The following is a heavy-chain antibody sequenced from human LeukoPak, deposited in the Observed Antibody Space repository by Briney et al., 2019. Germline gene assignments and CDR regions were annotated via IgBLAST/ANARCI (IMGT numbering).Heavy chain of an antibody. D-gene: IGHD2-15*01. CDR1: GFTFSNYW. CDR3: ATTLAAHCSGGSCYSAALYYFDY. Sequence: PGGSLRLSCAASGFTFSNYWMHWVRQAPGKGLVWVSRTSSDGSSTDYADSVKGRFTISRDNAKNTLYLQLNSLRAEDTAVYYCATTLAAHCSGGSCYSAALYYFDYWGRGTLVTVSS. V-gene: IGHV3-74*01. CDR2: TSSDGSST. J-gene: IGHJ4*02.